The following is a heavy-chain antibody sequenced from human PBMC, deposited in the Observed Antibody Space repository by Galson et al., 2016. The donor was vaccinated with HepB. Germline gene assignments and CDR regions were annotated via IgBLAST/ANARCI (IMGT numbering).Heavy chain of an antibody. V-gene: IGHV1-24*01. CDR1: GYSVTDLS. J-gene: IGHJ4*01. Sequence: SVKVSCKVSGYSVTDLSMHWVRQAPGKGLEWMGGFDPKAEETIFAQKFQGRVTVTEDTSTDTAYMELTSLRSEETAVYYCASEVIQLERHRYIDFWGQGTLVIVSS. CDR2: FDPKAEET. D-gene: IGHD1-1*01. CDR3: ASEVIQLERHRYIDF.